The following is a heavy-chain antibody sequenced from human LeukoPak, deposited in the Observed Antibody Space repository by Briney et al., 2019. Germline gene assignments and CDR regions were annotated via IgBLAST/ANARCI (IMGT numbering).Heavy chain of an antibody. V-gene: IGHV1-18*01. Sequence: ASVKVSCKASGYTFTSYGISWVRQAPGQGLEWMGGISAYNGNTNYAQKLQGRVTMTTDTSTSTAYMELRSLRSDDTAVYYCARSATTAAGTRYFHHWGQGTLVTVSS. CDR3: ARSATTAAGTRYFHH. J-gene: IGHJ1*01. D-gene: IGHD6-13*01. CDR1: GYTFTSYG. CDR2: ISAYNGNT.